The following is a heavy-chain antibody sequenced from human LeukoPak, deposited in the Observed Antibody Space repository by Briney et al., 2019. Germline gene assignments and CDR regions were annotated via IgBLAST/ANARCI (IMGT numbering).Heavy chain of an antibody. CDR3: AKSGCSSTSCYSILSGWLDP. CDR2: ISNSGGTT. J-gene: IGHJ5*02. Sequence: AGGSLRLSCAACGFTFSNYALNWVRQAPGEGLGLVSGISNSGGTTYYADSVKGRFTISRDNSKNTLYLQMNSLRAEDTAVYYCAKSGCSSTSCYSILSGWLDPWGQGTLVTVSS. V-gene: IGHV3-23*01. CDR1: GFTFSNYA. D-gene: IGHD2-2*02.